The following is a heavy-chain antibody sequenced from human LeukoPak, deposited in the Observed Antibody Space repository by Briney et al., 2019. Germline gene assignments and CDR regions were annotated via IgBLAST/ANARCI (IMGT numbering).Heavy chain of an antibody. CDR2: ISSNGGST. CDR3: ARGVGGSYPTPFDY. D-gene: IGHD1-26*01. Sequence: GGSLRLSCAASGFTFSSYAMHWARQAPGKGLEYVSAISSNGGSTYYANSVKGRFTISRDNSKNTLYLQMGSLRAEDMAVYYCARGVGGSYPTPFDYWGQGTLVTVSS. J-gene: IGHJ4*02. V-gene: IGHV3-64*01. CDR1: GFTFSSYA.